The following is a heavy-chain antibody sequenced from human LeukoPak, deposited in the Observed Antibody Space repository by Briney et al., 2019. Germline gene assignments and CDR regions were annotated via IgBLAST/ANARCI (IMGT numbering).Heavy chain of an antibody. CDR1: GFTFTTSW. CDR2: IESDGTST. D-gene: IGHD6-13*01. V-gene: IGHV3-74*01. CDR3: ARDQYSSTWYRGAFDV. Sequence: GGSLRLSCAASGFTFTTSWMHWFRQTPGKGLVWVSRIESDGTSTTYADSVKGRFTISRDNAKNTLYLQMNSLRAEDTAVYYCARDQYSSTWYRGAFDVWGQGTMVTVSS. J-gene: IGHJ3*01.